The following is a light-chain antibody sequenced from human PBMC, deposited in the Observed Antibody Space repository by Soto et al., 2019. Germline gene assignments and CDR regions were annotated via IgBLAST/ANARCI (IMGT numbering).Light chain of an antibody. CDR2: TTS. J-gene: IGKJ4*01. V-gene: IGKV1D-12*01. CDR3: QQANSFPLT. CDR1: QAINNW. Sequence: DLQMTQSPSSVSASVGDRVTITCRASQAINNWLAWYQQKPGKAPKLLIYTTSNLQSGVPSRFSGSGSGTDFTLTISSLQPEDFATYYCQQANSFPLTFGGGTKVEIK.